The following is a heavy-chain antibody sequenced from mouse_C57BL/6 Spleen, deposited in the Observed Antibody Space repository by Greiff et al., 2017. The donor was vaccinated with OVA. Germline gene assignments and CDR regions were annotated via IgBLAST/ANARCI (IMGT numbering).Heavy chain of an antibody. CDR1: GYTFTSYW. Sequence: QVQLKQPGAELVMPGASVKLSCKASGYTFTSYWMHWVKQRPGQGLEWIGEIDPSDSYTNYNQKFKGKSTLTVDKSSSTAYMQLSSLTSEDSAVYYCARGLFITTVVARGYWYFDVWGTGTTVTVSS. V-gene: IGHV1-69*01. D-gene: IGHD1-1*01. CDR3: ARGLFITTVVARGYWYFDV. CDR2: IDPSDSYT. J-gene: IGHJ1*03.